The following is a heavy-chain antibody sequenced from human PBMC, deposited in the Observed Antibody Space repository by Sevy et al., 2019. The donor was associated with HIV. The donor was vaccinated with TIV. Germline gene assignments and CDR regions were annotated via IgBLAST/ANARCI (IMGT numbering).Heavy chain of an antibody. J-gene: IGHJ4*02. V-gene: IGHV4-59*01. D-gene: IGHD1-20*01. CDR3: ARSRVITGTFDY. CDR2: ISYSGST. CDR1: AGSISGYY. Sequence: SETLSLTCTVSAGSISGYYWSWIRQPPGKGLEWIGYISYSGSTNYNPSLKSRVTISVDTSKNEFSLKLSSVTAADTAVYYCARSRVITGTFDYWGQGTLVTVSS.